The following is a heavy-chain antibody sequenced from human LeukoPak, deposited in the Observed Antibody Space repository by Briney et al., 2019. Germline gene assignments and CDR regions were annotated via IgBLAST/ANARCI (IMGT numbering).Heavy chain of an antibody. J-gene: IGHJ4*02. Sequence: PGGSLRLSCAASGFTVSSNYMSWVRQAPGKGLEWVSVIYSGGSTYYADSVKGRFTISRDNSKNTLYLRMNSLRAEDTAVYYCARVPDGYNGPPDYWGQGTLVTVSS. CDR1: GFTVSSNY. V-gene: IGHV3-66*02. D-gene: IGHD5-24*01. CDR3: ARVPDGYNGPPDY. CDR2: IYSGGST.